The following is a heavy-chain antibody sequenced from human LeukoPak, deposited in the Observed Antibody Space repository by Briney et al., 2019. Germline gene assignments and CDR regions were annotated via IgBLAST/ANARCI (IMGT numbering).Heavy chain of an antibody. J-gene: IGHJ3*02. CDR2: ISGSTGFT. Sequence: GGSLRLSCAASGFTFSNYAMSWVRQAPGKGLEWVSAISGSTGFTYYADSVKGRFTISRDNSKNTLYLQMNSLRAEDTAVYYCAKRNYASAFDIWGQGTMVTVSS. D-gene: IGHD1-7*01. CDR3: AKRNYASAFDI. CDR1: GFTFSNYA. V-gene: IGHV3-23*01.